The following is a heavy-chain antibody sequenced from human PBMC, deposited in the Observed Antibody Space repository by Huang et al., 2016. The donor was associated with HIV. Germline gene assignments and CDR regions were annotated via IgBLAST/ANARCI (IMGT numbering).Heavy chain of an antibody. CDR1: GASFPGNY. CDR3: ARQWVLLDYLMGMDV. Sequence: QVHLQQWGAGLLKPSETLTLTCAVSGASFPGNYWTWIRQTPGKGLDGIGEINERGATIYDPSLGSRVTISIDRSKKQFSLRLSSMTAADTAVYYCARQWVLLDYLMGMDVWGQGTTVIVSS. CDR2: INERGAT. J-gene: IGHJ6*02. D-gene: IGHD3-3*01. V-gene: IGHV4-34*01.